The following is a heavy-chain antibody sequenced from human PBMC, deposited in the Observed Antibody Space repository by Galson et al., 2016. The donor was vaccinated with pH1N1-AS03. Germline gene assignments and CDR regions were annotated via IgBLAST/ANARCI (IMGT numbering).Heavy chain of an antibody. CDR3: AKAGFVEEVMIRCGGDGSSTDY. Sequence: SVKVSCKVSGYTLTAYYIHWVRQAPGQGLEWMGLINPKTEGTYSAQKFQGRVTMTRDTSVSTAYMELTWLRSDDTAVYYCAKAGFVEEVMIRCGGDGSSTDYWGQGTLVTVSS. V-gene: IGHV1-2*06. J-gene: IGHJ4*02. D-gene: IGHD2-21*02. CDR1: GYTLTAYY. CDR2: INPKTEGT.